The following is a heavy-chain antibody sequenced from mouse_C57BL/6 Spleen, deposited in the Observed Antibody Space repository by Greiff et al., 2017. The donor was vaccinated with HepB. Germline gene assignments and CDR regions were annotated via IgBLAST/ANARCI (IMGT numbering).Heavy chain of an antibody. CDR3: ARHDGYYVFAY. Sequence: EVKLVESGGDLVKPGGSLKLSCAASGFTFSSYGMSWVRQTPDKRLEWVATISSGGSYTYYPDSVKGRFTISRDNAKNTLYLQMSSLKSEDTAMYYCARHDGYYVFAYWGQGTLVTVSA. V-gene: IGHV5-6*01. CDR1: GFTFSSYG. J-gene: IGHJ3*01. CDR2: ISSGGSYT. D-gene: IGHD2-3*01.